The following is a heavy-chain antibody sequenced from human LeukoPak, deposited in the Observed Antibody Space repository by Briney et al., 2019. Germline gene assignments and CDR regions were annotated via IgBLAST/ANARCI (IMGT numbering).Heavy chain of an antibody. V-gene: IGHV4-4*07. CDR3: ARTGRRYCSSTSCYKIDY. D-gene: IGHD2-2*02. Sequence: SETLSLTCTVSGGSISSFYCSWIRQPAGKGLEWIGRIYTSGSTNYNPSLKSRVTMSVDTSKNQFSLKLSSVTAADTAVYYCARTGRRYCSSTSCYKIDYWGQGTLVTVSS. CDR2: IYTSGST. CDR1: GGSISSFY. J-gene: IGHJ4*02.